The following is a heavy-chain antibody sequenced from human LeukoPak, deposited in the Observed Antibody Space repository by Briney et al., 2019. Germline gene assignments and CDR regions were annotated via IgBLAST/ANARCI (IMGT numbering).Heavy chain of an antibody. CDR3: AKNQILDDTGSWYAY. J-gene: IGHJ4*02. Sequence: GGSLRLSCAASGFTFSSYDMHWVRQATGKGLEWVSAIGTAGDTYYPGSVKGRFTISRENAKNSLYLQMNSLRAEDTAIYYCAKNQILDDTGSWYAYWGQGTLVTVSS. CDR2: IGTAGDT. D-gene: IGHD6-13*01. CDR1: GFTFSSYD. V-gene: IGHV3-13*01.